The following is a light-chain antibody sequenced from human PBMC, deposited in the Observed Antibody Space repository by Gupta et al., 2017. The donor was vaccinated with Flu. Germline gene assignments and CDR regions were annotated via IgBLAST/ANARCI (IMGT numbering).Light chain of an antibody. V-gene: IGKV1-6*01. CDR2: AAS. CDR3: LQDYNYLLT. CDR1: QGIRND. J-gene: IGKJ4*01. Sequence: TITCRASQGIRNDLGWYQQKPGKAPKLLIYAASSLQSGVPSRFSGSGSGTDFTLTISSLQPEDFATYYCLQDYNYLLTFGGGTKVEIK.